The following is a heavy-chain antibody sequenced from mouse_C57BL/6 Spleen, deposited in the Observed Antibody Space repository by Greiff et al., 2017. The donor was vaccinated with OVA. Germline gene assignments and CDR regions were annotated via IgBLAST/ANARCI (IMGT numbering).Heavy chain of an antibody. CDR2: IDPSDSYT. J-gene: IGHJ2*01. D-gene: IGHD2-3*01. Sequence: QVQLKQPGAELVRPGTSVKLSCKASGYTFTSYWMHWVKQRPGQGLEWIGVIDPSDSYTNYNQKFKGKATLTVDTSSSTAYMQLSSLTSEDSAVYYCARSFYDGYYDNYWGQGTTLTVSS. CDR1: GYTFTSYW. CDR3: ARSFYDGYYDNY. V-gene: IGHV1-59*01.